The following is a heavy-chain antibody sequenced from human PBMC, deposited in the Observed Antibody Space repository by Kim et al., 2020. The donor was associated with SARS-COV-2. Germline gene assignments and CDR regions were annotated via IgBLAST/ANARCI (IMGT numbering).Heavy chain of an antibody. V-gene: IGHV4-34*01. J-gene: IGHJ6*03. D-gene: IGHD6-13*01. CDR1: GLSFSNYY. Sequence: SETLSRTCAVYGLSFSNYYLRRHRQQLGKELEWDGENYHNAITNHKPYLKSRNTITVDNSNNHLSLKLSYVTAADTAAYYCARVQDSSSRIGVHHYIYY. CDR3: ARVQDSSSRIGVHHYIYY. CDR2: NYHNAIT.